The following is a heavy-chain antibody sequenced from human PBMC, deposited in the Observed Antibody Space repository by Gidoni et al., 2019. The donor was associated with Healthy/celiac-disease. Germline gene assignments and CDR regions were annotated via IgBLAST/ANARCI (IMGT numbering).Heavy chain of an antibody. CDR1: GYTFTSYY. CDR3: ARAVDSGSYYAPFDY. V-gene: IGHV1-46*01. Sequence: QVQMVQSGAEVKKPGASVKVSCKASGYTFTSYYMHWVRQAPGQGLEGMGIINPSGGSTSYAQKFQGRVTMTRDTSTSTVYMELSSLRSEDTAVYYCARAVDSGSYYAPFDYWGQGTLVTVSS. CDR2: INPSGGST. D-gene: IGHD1-26*01. J-gene: IGHJ4*02.